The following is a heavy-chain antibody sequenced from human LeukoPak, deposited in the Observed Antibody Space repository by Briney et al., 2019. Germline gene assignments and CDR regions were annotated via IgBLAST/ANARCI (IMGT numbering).Heavy chain of an antibody. J-gene: IGHJ4*02. CDR2: IKQDGSEK. CDR3: ARVGSYPYFDY. D-gene: IGHD3-16*02. Sequence: GGSLTLSCAASGFTFSSYWMSWVRQVPGKGLEGVANIKQDGSEKYYVDSVKGRFTISRDNAKNSLYLQMNSLRAEDTAVYYCARVGSYPYFDYWGQGTLVTVSS. V-gene: IGHV3-7*03. CDR1: GFTFSSYW.